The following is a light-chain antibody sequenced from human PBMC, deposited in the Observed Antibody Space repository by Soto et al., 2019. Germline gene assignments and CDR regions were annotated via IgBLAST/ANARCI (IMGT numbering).Light chain of an antibody. CDR3: QQYYTTPWT. J-gene: IGKJ1*01. CDR1: QTILYNSNNKNY. CDR2: WAS. V-gene: IGKV4-1*01. Sequence: DIVMTQSPDSLAVSLGERATINCKSSQTILYNSNNKNYLAWYKQKPGQPPQLLIYWASTRESGVPDRFSGSESGTDFTLTISSLQAEDVAVYYCQQYYTTPWTFGQGTKVEIK.